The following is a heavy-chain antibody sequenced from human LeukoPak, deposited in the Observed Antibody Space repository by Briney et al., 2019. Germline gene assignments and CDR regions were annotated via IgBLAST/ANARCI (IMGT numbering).Heavy chain of an antibody. Sequence: SEALSLTCTVSGGSISSSSYYWGWMRRPPGKGMEWIGSIFYSGSAYYNPSLKSRVAISVDTSKDQFSLKLSSVTAADTAVYYCARQGGTLNWFDPWGQGTLVTVSS. D-gene: IGHD1-7*01. CDR1: GGSISSSSYY. J-gene: IGHJ5*02. CDR3: ARQGGTLNWFDP. V-gene: IGHV4-39*01. CDR2: IFYSGSA.